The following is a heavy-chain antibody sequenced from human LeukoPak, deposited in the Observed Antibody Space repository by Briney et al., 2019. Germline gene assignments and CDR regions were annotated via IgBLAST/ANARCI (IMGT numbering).Heavy chain of an antibody. Sequence: ASVKVSCKTSGYTFTNYGISWVRQAPGQGLEWMGWISAYNGNTDSAQKFQGRVTMTTDTSTRTAYMEVRSLRSDDTAVYYCARCEGYILYYYGMDVWGQGTTVTVSS. CDR1: GYTFTNYG. J-gene: IGHJ6*02. CDR3: ARCEGYILYYYGMDV. D-gene: IGHD5-12*01. V-gene: IGHV1-18*01. CDR2: ISAYNGNT.